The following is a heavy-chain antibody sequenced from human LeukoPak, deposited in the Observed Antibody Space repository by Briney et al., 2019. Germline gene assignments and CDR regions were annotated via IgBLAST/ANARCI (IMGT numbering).Heavy chain of an antibody. CDR2: IIPILGIA. J-gene: IGHJ5*02. Sequence: ASVKVSCKASGGTFSSYAFSWVRQAPGQGLEWMGRIIPILGIANYAQKFQGRVTITADKSTSTAYMELSSLRSEDTAVYYCARVAHYYGSGIDWFDPWGQGTLVTVSS. D-gene: IGHD3-10*01. CDR3: ARVAHYYGSGIDWFDP. V-gene: IGHV1-69*04. CDR1: GGTFSSYA.